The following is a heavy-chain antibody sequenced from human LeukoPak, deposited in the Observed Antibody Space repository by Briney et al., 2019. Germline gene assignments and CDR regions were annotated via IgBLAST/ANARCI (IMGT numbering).Heavy chain of an antibody. J-gene: IGHJ4*02. D-gene: IGHD2-21*02. CDR1: GYTFTGYY. Sequence: GASVKVSCKASGYTFTGYYMHWVRQAPGQGLEWMERINPNSGGTNYAQKFQGRVTMTRDTSISTAYMELSRLRSDDTAVYYCARQYCGGDCYTDYWGQGTLVTVSS. V-gene: IGHV1-2*06. CDR3: ARQYCGGDCYTDY. CDR2: INPNSGGT.